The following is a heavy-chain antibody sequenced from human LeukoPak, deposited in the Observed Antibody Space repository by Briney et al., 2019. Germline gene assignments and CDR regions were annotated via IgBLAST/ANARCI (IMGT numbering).Heavy chain of an antibody. CDR3: AREIDVPMGTAGFSLDY. V-gene: IGHV3-48*03. D-gene: IGHD6-13*01. CDR2: ISSSASAK. Sequence: PGGSLRLSCAASGFTFSSYEMNWVRQAPGKGLEWVSYISSSASAKYYAASVKGRFTISRDNAENSLYLQMNSLRAEDTAVYYWAREIDVPMGTAGFSLDYWGQGTLVTVSS. J-gene: IGHJ4*02. CDR1: GFTFSSYE.